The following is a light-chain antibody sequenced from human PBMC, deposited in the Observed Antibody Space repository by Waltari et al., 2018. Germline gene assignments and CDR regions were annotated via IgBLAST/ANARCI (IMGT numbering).Light chain of an antibody. J-gene: IGLJ3*02. CDR3: QTGGHGTWV. CDR1: SGHCSNS. Sequence: QLVLTQSPSASASPGAYVKRTCTVSSGHCSNSLQRRQQQPEKGPRYLMKVNSDGSHNKGDEIPDRFSGSSSGAERYLTISSLQSEDEADYYCQTGGHGTWVFGGGTKLTVL. V-gene: IGLV4-69*01. CDR2: VNSDGSH.